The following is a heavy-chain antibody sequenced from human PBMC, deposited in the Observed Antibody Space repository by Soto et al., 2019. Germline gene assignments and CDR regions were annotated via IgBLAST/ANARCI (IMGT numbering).Heavy chain of an antibody. CDR1: GGSISSSNW. D-gene: IGHD6-6*01. V-gene: IGHV4-4*02. CDR3: ASTSIAAWLDP. Sequence: SETLSLTCAVSGGSISSSNWWSWVRQPPGKGLEWIGEIYHSGSTNYNPSLKSRVTISVDKSKNQFSLKLSSVTAADAAVYYCASTSIAAWLDPWGQGTLVTVSS. J-gene: IGHJ5*02. CDR2: IYHSGST.